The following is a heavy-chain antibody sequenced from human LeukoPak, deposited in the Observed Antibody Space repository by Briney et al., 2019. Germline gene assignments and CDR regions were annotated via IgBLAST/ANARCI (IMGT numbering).Heavy chain of an antibody. V-gene: IGHV4-61*01. CDR1: GVSVSSGSYF. Sequence: SETLSLTCTVSGVSVSSGSYFWSCIRQPPGEGPQWIGYIYHDGSTNYSPSLRSRVSISVDTSKNQFSLKLSSVTTADTAVYFCATFFDFWFGPWGQGTQVTLSS. J-gene: IGHJ5*02. CDR2: IYHDGST. CDR3: ATFFDFWFGP. D-gene: IGHD5/OR15-5a*01.